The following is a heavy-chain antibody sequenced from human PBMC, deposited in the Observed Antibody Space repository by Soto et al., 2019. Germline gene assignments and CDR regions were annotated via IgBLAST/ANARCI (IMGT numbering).Heavy chain of an antibody. CDR2: IIPIFGTA. CDR3: ARASEGCSSTSCQPPFDY. D-gene: IGHD2-2*01. J-gene: IGHJ4*02. V-gene: IGHV1-69*01. Sequence: QVQLVQSGAEVKKPGSSVKVSCKASGDTFSSYAISWVRQAPGQGLEWMGGIIPIFGTANYAQKFQGRVTITADESTSTAYMELSSLRSEDTAVYYCARASEGCSSTSCQPPFDYWGQGTLVTVSS. CDR1: GDTFSSYA.